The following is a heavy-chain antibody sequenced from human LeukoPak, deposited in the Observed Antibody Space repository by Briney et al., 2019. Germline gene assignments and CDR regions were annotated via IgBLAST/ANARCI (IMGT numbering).Heavy chain of an antibody. D-gene: IGHD6-19*01. V-gene: IGHV3-48*01. Sequence: GGSLRLSCAASGFTFSSYGMTWVRQAPGKGLEWVSYISSSSSTIYYADSVKGRFTISKDNSKNTLYLQMNSLRAEDTAVYYCARDPGAAAVATSADYWGQGALVTVSS. CDR1: GFTFSSYG. J-gene: IGHJ4*02. CDR3: ARDPGAAAVATSADY. CDR2: ISSSSSTI.